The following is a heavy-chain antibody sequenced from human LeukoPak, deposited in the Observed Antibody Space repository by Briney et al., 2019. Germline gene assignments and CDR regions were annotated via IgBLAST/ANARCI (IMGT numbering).Heavy chain of an antibody. CDR1: GFTFSSYN. J-gene: IGHJ6*02. CDR2: ITSTSTYI. Sequence: GGSLRLSCTGSGFTFSSYNMNWVRQAPGKGLEWVSTITSTSTYIAYADSVKGRFTISRDNADNSVYLQMSSLRADDTAIYYCAKERPHDMDVWGQGTSVTVSS. V-gene: IGHV3-21*01. D-gene: IGHD6-6*01. CDR3: AKERPHDMDV.